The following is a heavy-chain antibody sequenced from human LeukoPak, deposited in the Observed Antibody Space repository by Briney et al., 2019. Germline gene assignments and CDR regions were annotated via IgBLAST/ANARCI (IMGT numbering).Heavy chain of an antibody. CDR3: ARMNLEEGDYFDY. D-gene: IGHD5-24*01. Sequence: SETLSLTCTVSGGSISSYYWSWIRQPPGKGLEWIGYIYYSGSTNYNPSLKSRATISVDTSKNQFSLKLSSVTAADTAVYYCARMNLEEGDYFDYWGQGTLVTVSS. CDR2: IYYSGST. CDR1: GGSISSYY. J-gene: IGHJ4*02. V-gene: IGHV4-59*01.